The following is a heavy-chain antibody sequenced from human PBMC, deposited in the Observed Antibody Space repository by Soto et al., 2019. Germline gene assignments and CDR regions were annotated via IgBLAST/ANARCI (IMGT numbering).Heavy chain of an antibody. Sequence: QVQLVQSGAEVKKPGASVKVSCKASGHTFTSYGISWVRQAPVHGLEWMGWISAYNGNTTYAQKLQGRVTMTTDTYTSTGYMELRSLRSDDTAVYSCARDMINGNFLDYCGQGTLVTVFS. J-gene: IGHJ4*02. V-gene: IGHV1-18*01. CDR1: GHTFTSYG. D-gene: IGHD3-22*01. CDR2: ISAYNGNT. CDR3: ARDMINGNFLDY.